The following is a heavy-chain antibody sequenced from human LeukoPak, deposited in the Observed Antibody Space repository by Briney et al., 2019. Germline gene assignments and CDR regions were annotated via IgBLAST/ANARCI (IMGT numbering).Heavy chain of an antibody. V-gene: IGHV3-48*01. Sequence: GGSLRLSCAASGFTFSSYSMNWVRQAPGRGLEWVSYISSSSSTIYYADSVKGRFTISRDNAKNSLYLQMNSLRAEDTAVYYCARDRESQTYYYYSMDVWGQGTTVTVSS. CDR2: ISSSSSTI. J-gene: IGHJ6*02. D-gene: IGHD2/OR15-2a*01. CDR3: ARDRESQTYYYYSMDV. CDR1: GFTFSSYS.